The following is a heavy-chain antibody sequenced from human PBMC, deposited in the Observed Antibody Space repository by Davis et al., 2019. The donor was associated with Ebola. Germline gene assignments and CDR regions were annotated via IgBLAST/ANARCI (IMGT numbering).Heavy chain of an antibody. Sequence: GESLQISCAASVFTVSSNYMSWVRPAPGKGLAWVSVIYSGGSTYYADSVKGRFTISRHNSKNTLYLQMNSLRAEDTAVYYCAREALGSRGNWFDPWGQGTLVTVSS. D-gene: IGHD3-10*01. CDR2: IYSGGST. CDR1: VFTVSSNY. CDR3: AREALGSRGNWFDP. V-gene: IGHV3-53*04. J-gene: IGHJ5*02.